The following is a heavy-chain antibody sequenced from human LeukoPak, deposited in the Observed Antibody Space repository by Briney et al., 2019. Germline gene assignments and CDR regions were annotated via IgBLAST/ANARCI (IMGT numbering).Heavy chain of an antibody. D-gene: IGHD2-15*01. CDR3: AREGYCSGGSCYSRWFDP. Sequence: SVKLSCTSSGGTFSSYAISWVRQGPGQGLGWMGGIIPIFGTANYAQKFQGRVTITADESTSTAYMELSSLRSEDTAVYYCAREGYCSGGSCYSRWFDPWGQGTLVTVSS. CDR1: GGTFSSYA. J-gene: IGHJ5*02. V-gene: IGHV1-69*13. CDR2: IIPIFGTA.